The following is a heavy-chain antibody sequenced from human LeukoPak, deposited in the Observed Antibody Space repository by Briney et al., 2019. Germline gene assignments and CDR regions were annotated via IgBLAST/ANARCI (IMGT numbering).Heavy chain of an antibody. V-gene: IGHV3-30*04. J-gene: IGHJ4*01. Sequence: GGSLRLSCATSGFSFTAYTIHWVRQAPGEGPEWVALASGDGIHKQYAASVQGRFTISRDNSESTVYLEMNSLKDGDTGIYYCARAVSSSWYAAYWGHGTRVTVPS. CDR1: GFSFTAYT. CDR2: ASGDGIHK. CDR3: ARAVSSSWYAAY. D-gene: IGHD6-13*01.